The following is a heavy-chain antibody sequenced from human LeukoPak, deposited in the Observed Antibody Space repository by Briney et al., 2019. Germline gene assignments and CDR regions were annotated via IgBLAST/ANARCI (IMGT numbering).Heavy chain of an antibody. CDR2: IGTAGDT. J-gene: IGHJ3*02. V-gene: IGHV3-13*01. CDR3: QAEDGIRYFDWLLSPGTFDI. CDR1: GFTFRSYD. D-gene: IGHD3-9*01. Sequence: VGTLSVSCEAPGFTFRSYDMHLFRQATEKNLQRVSAIGTAGDTYYPCSVKGRFTISRENAKNSLYLQMNSLRAGDTAVYFFQAEDGIRYFDWLLSPGTFDIWGQGTMVTVSS.